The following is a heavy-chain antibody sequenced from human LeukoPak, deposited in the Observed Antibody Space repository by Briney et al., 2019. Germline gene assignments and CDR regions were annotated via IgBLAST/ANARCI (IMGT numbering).Heavy chain of an antibody. CDR1: GYTFTSYA. CDR2: INAGNGNT. J-gene: IGHJ3*02. Sequence: ASVNVSFKASGYTFTSYAMHWVRQAPGQRLEWMGWINAGNGNTKYSQKFQGRVTITRDTSASTAYMELSSLRSEDTAVYYCARYRGIAVAGTPRGAFDIWGQGTMVTVSS. V-gene: IGHV1-3*01. CDR3: ARYRGIAVAGTPRGAFDI. D-gene: IGHD6-19*01.